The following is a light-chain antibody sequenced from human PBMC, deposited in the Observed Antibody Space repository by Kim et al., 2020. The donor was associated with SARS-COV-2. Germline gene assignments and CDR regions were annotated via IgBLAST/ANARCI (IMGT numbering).Light chain of an antibody. J-gene: IGKJ1*01. V-gene: IGKV1-27*01. CDR2: AAS. Sequence: SASVGDSVTLTCRASHGIGNYLAWYQQKPGKVPKFLIYAASTLQSGVPSPFSGSGSGTDFTLTINSLQPEDVATYYCQSYNSAPTFGQGAKVEIK. CDR1: HGIGNY. CDR3: QSYNSAPT.